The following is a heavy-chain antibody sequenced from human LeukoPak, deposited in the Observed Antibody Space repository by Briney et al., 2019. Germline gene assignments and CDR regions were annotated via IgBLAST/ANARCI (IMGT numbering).Heavy chain of an antibody. V-gene: IGHV4-38-2*02. J-gene: IGHJ5*02. CDR1: GDSISTDYC. D-gene: IGHD5-24*01. CDR2: IYNRDNT. CDR3: ARGTDAYKVGNH. Sequence: ASETLSLTCTVSGDSISTDYCWTWTRQPPGKVPEWIGTIYNRDNTYYTSSLASRVTISMDTSKNQFSLKMTSVTAADTAVYYCARGTDAYKVGNHWGQGALVTVSS.